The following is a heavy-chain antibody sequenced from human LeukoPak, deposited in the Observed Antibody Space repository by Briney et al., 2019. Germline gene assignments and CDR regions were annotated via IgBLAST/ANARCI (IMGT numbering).Heavy chain of an antibody. CDR3: ARESTAGYNSSWYGFRN. CDR1: GFTLSGYW. V-gene: IGHV3-7*01. J-gene: IGHJ1*01. Sequence: GGSLRLSCAAPGFTLSGYWMSWVRQAPGEGLEWVANINQDGSEKYYVDSVTGRFTISRDNAKNSLFLQMGSLRVEDTAVYYCARESTAGYNSSWYGFRNWGQGTLVSVSS. D-gene: IGHD6-13*01. CDR2: INQDGSEK.